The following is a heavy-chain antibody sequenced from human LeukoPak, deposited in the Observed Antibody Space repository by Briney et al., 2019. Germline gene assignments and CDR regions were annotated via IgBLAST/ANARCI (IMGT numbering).Heavy chain of an antibody. CDR2: ISAYNGNT. J-gene: IGHJ4*02. V-gene: IGHV1-18*01. CDR1: GYTFTNYG. D-gene: IGHD1-26*01. CDR3: ASRGRGSPTLLYFDY. Sequence: ASVKVSCKTSGYTFTNYGISWVRQAPGLGLEWMGWISAYNGNTNYAQKVQGRVTMTTDTSTSTAYMELRSLRFDDTAVYYCASRGRGSPTLLYFDYWGQGTLVTVSS.